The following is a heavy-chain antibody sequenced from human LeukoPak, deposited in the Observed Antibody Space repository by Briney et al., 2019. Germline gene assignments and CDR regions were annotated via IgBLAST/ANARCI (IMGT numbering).Heavy chain of an antibody. Sequence: PSETLSLTCTVSGGSISGSYWSWIRQPPGKGLEWIGYIYYSGSTNYNPSLKSRVTISVDTSKNQFSLKLSSVTAADTAVYYCARDRPPNYYDSSGYYYGYAFDIWGQGTMVTVSS. V-gene: IGHV4-59*01. J-gene: IGHJ3*02. D-gene: IGHD3-22*01. CDR3: ARDRPPNYYDSSGYYYGYAFDI. CDR1: GGSISGSY. CDR2: IYYSGST.